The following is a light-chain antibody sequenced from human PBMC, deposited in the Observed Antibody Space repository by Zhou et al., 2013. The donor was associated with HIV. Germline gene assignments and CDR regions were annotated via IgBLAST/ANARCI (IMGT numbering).Light chain of an antibody. CDR3: QQYYSYPLT. CDR1: QGISTY. J-gene: IGKJ4*01. Sequence: IQMTQSSSTLSASVGDRVTITCRASQGISTYLAWYQQKPGRAPKLLIYAASTLHSGVQSRFSGSGSGTDFTLTISCLQSEDFATYYCQQYYSYPLTFGGGTKVEIK. CDR2: AAS. V-gene: IGKV1-8*01.